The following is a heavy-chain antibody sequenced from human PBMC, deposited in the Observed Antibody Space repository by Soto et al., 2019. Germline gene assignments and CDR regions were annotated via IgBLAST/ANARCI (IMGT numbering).Heavy chain of an antibody. Sequence: QVQLQESDPGLVKPSETLSLTCTVSGVSITNYFWSWIRQPPGKGLEWIGQIYYSGSTNYNPSLESRVTISVDTSKNQFSLRLSSVTAADTAVYYCARSGIVGTTSFFDWGQGTVVTVSS. V-gene: IGHV4-59*01. CDR3: ARSGIVGTTSFFD. D-gene: IGHD1-26*01. CDR2: IYYSGST. J-gene: IGHJ1*01. CDR1: GVSITNYF.